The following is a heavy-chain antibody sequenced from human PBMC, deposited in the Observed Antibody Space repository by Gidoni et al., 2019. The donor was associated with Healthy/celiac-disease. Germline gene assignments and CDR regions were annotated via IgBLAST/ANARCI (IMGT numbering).Heavy chain of an antibody. CDR2: INPNSGGT. D-gene: IGHD4-4*01. V-gene: IGHV1-2*02. CDR3: ARVLQPAGFDAFDI. CDR1: GYTFTGYY. J-gene: IGHJ3*02. Sequence: QVQLVQSGAEVTKPGASVKVSCKASGYTFTGYYMPWGRQAPGQGLEWMGWINPNSGGTNYAQKLQGRVTMTRDTSISTAYMELSRLRSDDTAVYYCARVLQPAGFDAFDIWGQGTMVTVSS.